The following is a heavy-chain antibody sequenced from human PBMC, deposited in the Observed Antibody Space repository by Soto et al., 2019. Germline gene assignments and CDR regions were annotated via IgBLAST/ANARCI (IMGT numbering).Heavy chain of an antibody. CDR1: GYTFTDYY. Sequence: ASVKVSCKASGYTFTDYYIHWVRQAPGRGLEWLGVINPTAGKTTYAQKFQGRVTVTRDTSTTTVHMELSSLRSEDTAVYYCAREAICGSPLTLHCYNGMDVWGQGTTVTVSS. D-gene: IGHD3-10*01. CDR2: INPTAGKT. J-gene: IGHJ6*02. CDR3: AREAICGSPLTLHCYNGMDV. V-gene: IGHV1-46*01.